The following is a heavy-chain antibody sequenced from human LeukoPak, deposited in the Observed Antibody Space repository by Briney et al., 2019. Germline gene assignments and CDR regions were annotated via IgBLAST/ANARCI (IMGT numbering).Heavy chain of an antibody. CDR1: GFTFSSYA. CDR2: ISGRGDST. D-gene: IGHD2-15*01. CDR3: AKAGAVVVVVAKFFDY. Sequence: PGGSLRLSCAASGFTFSSYAMSWVRQAPGKGLECVSAISGRGDSTNYADSVKGRFTISRDNSKNTLYLQMNSVRAEDTAVYYCAKAGAVVVVVAKFFDYWGQGTLVTVSS. V-gene: IGHV3-23*01. J-gene: IGHJ4*02.